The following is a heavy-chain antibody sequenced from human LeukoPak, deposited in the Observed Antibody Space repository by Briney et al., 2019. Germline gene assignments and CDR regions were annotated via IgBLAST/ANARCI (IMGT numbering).Heavy chain of an antibody. CDR3: AGGVGSYLSSDY. CDR2: IDYTGRT. J-gene: IGHJ4*02. D-gene: IGHD3-16*02. V-gene: IGHV4-59*08. CDR1: GGSVSSYD. Sequence: PSETLSLTCTVSGGSVSSYDWSWIRQPPGTGLEWIASIDYTGRTNYNPSLKSRITISLDTSNNQFSLKLSSVTAADTAVYYCAGGVGSYLSSDYWGQGALVTVSS.